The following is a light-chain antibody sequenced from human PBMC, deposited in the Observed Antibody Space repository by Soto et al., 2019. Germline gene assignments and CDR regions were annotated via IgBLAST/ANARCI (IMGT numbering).Light chain of an antibody. V-gene: IGLV2-14*03. Sequence: QSALTPPASVSGSPGQSITISCTGTSRDVGGYNYVSWYQHHPGKAPKLMIYDVSNRPSGVSNRFSGSKSGNTASLTISGLQPEDEADYYCSSYTTSNTRQIVFGTGTKVTVL. CDR3: SSYTTSNTRQIV. CDR1: SRDVGGYNY. J-gene: IGLJ1*01. CDR2: DVS.